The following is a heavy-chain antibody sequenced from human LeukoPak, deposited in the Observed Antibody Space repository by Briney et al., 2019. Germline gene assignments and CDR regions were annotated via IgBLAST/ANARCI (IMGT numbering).Heavy chain of an antibody. J-gene: IGHJ4*02. Sequence: ASVKVSCKASGYTFTSYGISWVRQAPGQGLEWMGWISAYNGNTNYAQKLQGRVTMTTDTSTSTACMELRSLRSDDTAVYYCARVDGYIAVAGLDYWGQGTLVTVSS. CDR2: ISAYNGNT. CDR3: ARVDGYIAVAGLDY. CDR1: GYTFTSYG. V-gene: IGHV1-18*01. D-gene: IGHD6-19*01.